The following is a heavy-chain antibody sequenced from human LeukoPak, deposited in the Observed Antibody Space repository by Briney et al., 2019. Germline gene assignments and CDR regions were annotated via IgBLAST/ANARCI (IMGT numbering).Heavy chain of an antibody. CDR2: IWYDGSNK. J-gene: IGHJ3*02. Sequence: GGSLRLSCAASGFTFSSYGMHWVRQAPGKGLEWVAVIWYDGSNKYYADSVKGRFTISRDNSKNTLYLQMNSLRAEDTAVYYCARDVPAYYYDSSGSTDAFEIWGQGTMVTVSS. CDR1: GFTFSSYG. CDR3: ARDVPAYYYDSSGSTDAFEI. V-gene: IGHV3-33*01. D-gene: IGHD3-22*01.